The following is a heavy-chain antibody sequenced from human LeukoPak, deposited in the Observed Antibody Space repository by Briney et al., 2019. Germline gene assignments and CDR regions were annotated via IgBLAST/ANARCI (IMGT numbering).Heavy chain of an antibody. D-gene: IGHD1-26*01. CDR2: IWYDGSNK. CDR3: ARDGQAGARYAQDY. CDR1: GFTFSSYA. Sequence: GGSLRLSCAASGFTFSSYAITLVRQAPGKGLEWVSYIWYDGSNKNYADSVKGRLTISRDNSKNMLFLQMNSLRDEDTAVYYCARDGQAGARYAQDYWGQGTLVTVSS. J-gene: IGHJ4*02. V-gene: IGHV3-30*02.